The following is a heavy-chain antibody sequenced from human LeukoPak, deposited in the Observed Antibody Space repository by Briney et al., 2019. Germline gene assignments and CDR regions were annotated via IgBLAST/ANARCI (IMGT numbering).Heavy chain of an antibody. D-gene: IGHD6-19*01. CDR3: ARGGIAVAGVDY. CDR1: GFTFSSYS. CDR2: ISSSSSYI. V-gene: IGHV3-21*01. Sequence: GGSLRLSCAASGFTFSSYSMNWVRQAPGKGLEWVSSISSSSSYIYYADSVKGRFTISRDNAKNSLYLQMNSLRAEDTAVCYCARGGIAVAGVDYWGQGTLVTVSS. J-gene: IGHJ4*02.